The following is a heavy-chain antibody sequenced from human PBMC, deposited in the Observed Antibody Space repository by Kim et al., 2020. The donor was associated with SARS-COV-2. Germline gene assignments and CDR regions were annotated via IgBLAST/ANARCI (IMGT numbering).Heavy chain of an antibody. V-gene: IGHV1-18*01. CDR2: ISAYNGNT. D-gene: IGHD6-13*01. CDR3: ARDSAGEIAAAGTIVHWYFDL. J-gene: IGHJ2*01. Sequence: ASVKVSCKASGYTFTSYGISWVRQAPGQGLEWMGWISAYNGNTNYAQKLQGRVTMTTDTSTSTAYMELRSLRSDDTAVYYCARDSAGEIAAAGTIVHWYFDLWGRGTLVTVSS. CDR1: GYTFTSYG.